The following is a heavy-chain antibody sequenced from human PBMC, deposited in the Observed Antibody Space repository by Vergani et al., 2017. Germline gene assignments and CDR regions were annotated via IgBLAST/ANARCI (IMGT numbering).Heavy chain of an antibody. J-gene: IGHJ4*02. CDR1: GFTVSSNY. D-gene: IGHD3-3*01. Sequence: EVQLVESGGGLIQPGGSLRLSCAASGFTVSSNYMSWFRRAPGKGLEWFSVTYSGGSTYYADSVKGRFTISRDNSKNTLYLQMNSLRAEDTAVYYCARAVDFWSGIYFDYWGQGTLVTVSS. CDR2: TYSGGST. V-gene: IGHV3-53*01. CDR3: ARAVDFWSGIYFDY.